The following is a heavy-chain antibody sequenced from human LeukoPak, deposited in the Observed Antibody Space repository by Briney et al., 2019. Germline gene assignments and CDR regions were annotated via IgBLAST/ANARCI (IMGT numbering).Heavy chain of an antibody. CDR3: AKRGVVIRGLLVIGYHQEAYHYDF. CDR2: ISERGGST. Sequence: GGSLRLSCVVSGISLSNYAMTWVRQAPGKGLEWVSYISERGGSTTYADSVKGRFTISRDTSLNTLYLQMNNLRAGDTAVYFCAKRGVVIRGLLVIGYHQEAYHYDFWGQGVLVTVSS. J-gene: IGHJ4*02. D-gene: IGHD3-10*01. CDR1: GISLSNYA. V-gene: IGHV3-23*01.